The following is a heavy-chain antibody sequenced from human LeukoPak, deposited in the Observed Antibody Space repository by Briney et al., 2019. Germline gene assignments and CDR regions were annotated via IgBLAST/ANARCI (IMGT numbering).Heavy chain of an antibody. Sequence: SETLSLTCAVSGYSISSGYYSGWIRQPPGKGLEWIGSIYHSGSTYYNPSLKSRVTISVDTSKNQFSLKLSSVTAADTAVYYCASLPRRSGSYYVGYWGQGTLVTVSS. CDR1: GYSISSGYY. CDR2: IYHSGST. D-gene: IGHD1-26*01. CDR3: ASLPRRSGSYYVGY. V-gene: IGHV4-38-2*01. J-gene: IGHJ4*02.